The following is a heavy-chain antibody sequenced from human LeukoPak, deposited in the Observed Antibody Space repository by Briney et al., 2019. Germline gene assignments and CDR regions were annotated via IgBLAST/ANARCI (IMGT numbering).Heavy chain of an antibody. J-gene: IGHJ6*03. CDR2: IIPIFGTA. V-gene: IGHV1-69*05. Sequence: SVKVSCKASGYTFTSYGISWVRQAPGQGLEWMGGIIPIFGTANYAQKFQGRVTITTDESTSTAYMELSSLRSEDTAVYYCARNLMVRGYYYMDVWGKGTTVTVSS. D-gene: IGHD3-10*01. CDR3: ARNLMVRGYYYMDV. CDR1: GYTFTSYG.